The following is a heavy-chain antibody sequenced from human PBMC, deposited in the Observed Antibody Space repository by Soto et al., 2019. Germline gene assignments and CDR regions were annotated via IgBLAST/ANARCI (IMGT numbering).Heavy chain of an antibody. D-gene: IGHD2-2*02. V-gene: IGHV1-69*02. J-gene: IGHJ4*02. CDR3: AMVYCSSTSCYRDY. Sequence: QVQLVQSGAEVKKPGSSVKVSCKASGGTFSSYTISWVRQAPGQGLEWMGRIIQILGIANYAQKFQGRVTFTAEKSTSTDYMELRSLRSEDTAVYYCAMVYCSSTSCYRDYWGQGTLVTVSS. CDR2: IIQILGIA. CDR1: GGTFSSYT.